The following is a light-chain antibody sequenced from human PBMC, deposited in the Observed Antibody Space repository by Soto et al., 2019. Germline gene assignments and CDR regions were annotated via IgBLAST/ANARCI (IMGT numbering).Light chain of an antibody. V-gene: IGLV2-14*01. J-gene: IGLJ3*02. CDR1: SSDVGSYNY. CDR3: CSYTSSSTV. Sequence: QSALTQPASVSGSPGQSITISCTGTSSDVGSYNYVSWYQQHPCKAPKLMIYEVSNRPSGVSNRFSGSKSGNTASLTISGLQAEDEANFYCCSYTSSSTVFGGGTQLTVL. CDR2: EVS.